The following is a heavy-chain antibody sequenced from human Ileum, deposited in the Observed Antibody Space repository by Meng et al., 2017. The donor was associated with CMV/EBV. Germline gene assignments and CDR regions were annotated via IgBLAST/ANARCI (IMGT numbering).Heavy chain of an antibody. Sequence: GESLKISCAASGFTFSSYWMSWVRQAPGKGPEWVANIKQDGTEKYYVDSVKGRFTISRDNAENSLYLQMDGLRDEDTAVYYCARTVGATPFEYWGQGNMVTVSS. CDR1: GFTFSSYW. D-gene: IGHD1-26*01. J-gene: IGHJ4*02. CDR3: ARTVGATPFEY. V-gene: IGHV3-7*01. CDR2: IKQDGTEK.